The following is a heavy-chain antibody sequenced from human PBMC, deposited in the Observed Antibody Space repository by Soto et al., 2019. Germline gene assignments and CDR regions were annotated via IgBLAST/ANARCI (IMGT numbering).Heavy chain of an antibody. V-gene: IGHV3-21*01. Sequence: GGSLRLSCAASGFTFSSYSMNWVRLAPGKGLEWVSSISSSSSYIYYADSVKGRFTISRDNAKNSLYLQMNSLRAEDTAVYYCARDKSSSPSSDYWYFDLWGRGTLVTVSS. J-gene: IGHJ2*01. D-gene: IGHD6-13*01. CDR1: GFTFSSYS. CDR3: ARDKSSSPSSDYWYFDL. CDR2: ISSSSSYI.